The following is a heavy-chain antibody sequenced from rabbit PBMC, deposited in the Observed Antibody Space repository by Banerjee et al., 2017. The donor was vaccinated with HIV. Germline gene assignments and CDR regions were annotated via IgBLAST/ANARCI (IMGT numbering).Heavy chain of an antibody. CDR2: IYAGSSGIM. Sequence: QEQLEESGEDLVKPEGSLTLTCTAYGFTLSSYWIYCVRQAPGKGLWWIACIYAGSSGIMYQPSWARFRFTTYKASSTTISLQMSSLRGADTATYFCARGLAVIIIWNFFLGGLGTLGT. V-gene: IGHV1S45*01. CDR3: ARGLAVIIIWNFFL. J-gene: IGHJ3*01. CDR1: GFTLSSYW. D-gene: IGHD1-1*01.